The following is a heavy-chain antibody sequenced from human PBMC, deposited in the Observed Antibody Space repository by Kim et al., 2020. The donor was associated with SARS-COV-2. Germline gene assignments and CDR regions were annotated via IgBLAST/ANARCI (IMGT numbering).Heavy chain of an antibody. J-gene: IGHJ6*02. V-gene: IGHV1-24*01. CDR1: GYTLTELS. CDR2: FDPEDGET. D-gene: IGHD6-13*01. CDR3: ATVGIAAAGYYGMDV. Sequence: ASVKVSCKVSGYTLTELSMHWVRQAPGKGLEWMGGFDPEDGETNYAQKFQGRVTMTEDTSTDTAYMELSSLRSEDTAVYYCATVGIAAAGYYGMDVWGQGTTVTVSS.